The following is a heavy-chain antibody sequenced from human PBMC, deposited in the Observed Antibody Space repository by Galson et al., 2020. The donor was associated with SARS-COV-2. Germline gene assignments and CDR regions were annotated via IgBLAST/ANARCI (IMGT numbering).Heavy chain of an antibody. D-gene: IGHD3-3*01. J-gene: IGHJ6*02. Sequence: ENSETLSLTCTVSDGSISSSSSYWGWIRQPQGKGMEWIGSIYYSGRNYYNQSLKSRVIISVDTSKNQLSLKLSSVTAADTAVYYCARPGYDCWSGPYYYYGMDVWGQGTTVTVSS. V-gene: IGHV4-39*01. CDR1: DGSISSSSSY. CDR3: ARPGYDCWSGPYYYYGMDV. CDR2: IYYSGRN.